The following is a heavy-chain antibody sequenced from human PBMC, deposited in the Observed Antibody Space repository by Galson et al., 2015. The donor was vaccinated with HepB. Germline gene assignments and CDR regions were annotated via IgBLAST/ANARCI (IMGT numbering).Heavy chain of an antibody. CDR3: ARSYAHGGDSSGWYERVAFDI. V-gene: IGHV3-11*03. D-gene: IGHD6-19*01. CDR2: ISSSSSYT. CDR1: GFTFSDYY. J-gene: IGHJ3*02. Sequence: SLRLSCAASGFTFSDYYMSWIRQAPGKGLEWVSYISSSSSYTNYADSVKGRFTISRDNAKNSLYLQMNSLRAEDTAVYYCARSYAHGGDSSGWYERVAFDIWGQGTMVTVSS.